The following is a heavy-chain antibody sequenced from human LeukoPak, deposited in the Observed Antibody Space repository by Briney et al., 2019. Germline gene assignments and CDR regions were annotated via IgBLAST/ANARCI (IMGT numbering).Heavy chain of an antibody. CDR2: ISGSGSTI. J-gene: IGHJ4*02. Sequence: LSLTCTVSGASISSSNYYWGWIRQPAGKGLEWVSYISGSGSTIYYADSVKGRFTISRDNAKNSLYLQMNSLRAEDTAVYYCARAWTGYSYGDYWGQGTLVTVSS. CDR1: GASISSSNYY. CDR3: ARAWTGYSYGDY. V-gene: IGHV3-11*01. D-gene: IGHD5-18*01.